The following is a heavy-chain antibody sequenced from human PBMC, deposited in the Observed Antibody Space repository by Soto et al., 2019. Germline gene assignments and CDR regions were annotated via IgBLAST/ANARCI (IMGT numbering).Heavy chain of an antibody. CDR3: AKGLRFLSSGYYYGMDV. CDR2: ISYDGSNK. CDR1: GFTFSSYG. V-gene: IGHV3-30*18. J-gene: IGHJ6*02. D-gene: IGHD5-12*01. Sequence: LRLSCAASGFTFSSYGMHWVRQAPGKGLEWVAVISYDGSNKYYADSVKGRFTISRDNSKNTLYLQMNSLRAEDTAVYYCAKGLRFLSSGYYYGMDVWGQGTTVTVSS.